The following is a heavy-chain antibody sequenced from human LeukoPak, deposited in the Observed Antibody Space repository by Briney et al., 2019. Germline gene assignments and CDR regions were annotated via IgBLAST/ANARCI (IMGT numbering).Heavy chain of an antibody. CDR2: ISYDGSNK. V-gene: IGHV3-30-3*02. Sequence: PGRFLRLSCAASGFTFSSYAMHWVRQAPGKGLEWVAVISYDGSNKYYADSVKGRFIISRDNSKNTLYLQMNSLRAEDTAVYYCAKNCSSTSCYRYWGQGTLVTVSS. CDR3: AKNCSSTSCYRY. CDR1: GFTFSSYA. D-gene: IGHD2-2*01. J-gene: IGHJ4*02.